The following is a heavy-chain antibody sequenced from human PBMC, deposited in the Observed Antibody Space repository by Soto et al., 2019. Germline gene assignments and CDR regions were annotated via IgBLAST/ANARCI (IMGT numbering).Heavy chain of an antibody. V-gene: IGHV1-46*03. J-gene: IGHJ4*02. D-gene: IGHD3-10*01. CDR3: SRVDPGETSPFDH. Sequence: ASVKVSCKASGYIFTSYYIHWVRQAPGQGLERMEWINPFDGSRMFAQSFQGRVTMTRDTSTSTVYMEVSSLRSEDTAVYYCSRVDPGETSPFDHWGQGTLVTVSS. CDR1: GYIFTSYY. CDR2: INPFDGSR.